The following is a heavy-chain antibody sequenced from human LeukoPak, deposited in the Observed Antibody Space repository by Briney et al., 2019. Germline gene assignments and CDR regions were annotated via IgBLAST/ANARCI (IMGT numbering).Heavy chain of an antibody. V-gene: IGHV1-69*13. Sequence: SVKVSCKASGGTFSSYAISWVRQAPGQGLEWMGGIIPIFGTANYAQKFQGRVTITADESTSTAYMELSSLRSEDRAVYYCARSAAILNGYYVTWGQGTLVTVSS. D-gene: IGHD3-9*01. CDR1: GGTFSSYA. J-gene: IGHJ4*02. CDR3: ARSAAILNGYYVT. CDR2: IIPIFGTA.